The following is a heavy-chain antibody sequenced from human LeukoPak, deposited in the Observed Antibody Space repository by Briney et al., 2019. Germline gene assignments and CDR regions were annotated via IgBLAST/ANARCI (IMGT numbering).Heavy chain of an antibody. V-gene: IGHV3-21*01. D-gene: IGHD2/OR15-2a*01. CDR2: ISSNVNKM. CDR3: TRELLSLHQGLDS. Sequence: GGSLRLSCAASGFTFSSHTMNWVRQAPGKGLEWVSCISSNVNKMYYAESVRGRFTVSRDNAGNSLSLQMDSLRAEDTAVYYCTRELLSLHQGLDSWGQGTLVTVSS. J-gene: IGHJ5*01. CDR1: GFTFSSHT.